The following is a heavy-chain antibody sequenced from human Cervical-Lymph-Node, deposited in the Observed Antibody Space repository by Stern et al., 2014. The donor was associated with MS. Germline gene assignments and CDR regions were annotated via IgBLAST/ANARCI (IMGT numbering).Heavy chain of an antibody. CDR1: GGTFTNFA. CDR2: IMPIFEST. Sequence: VQLVESGAEVKKPGSSVNVSCKASGGTFTNFAISWVRQAPGQGYEWMGGIMPIFESTNYAQKFRHRVTITADKSTNTVYMELSSLKSDDTAIYYCVRGLSGYDYWYFDLWGRGTLVTVSS. CDR3: VRGLSGYDYWYFDL. J-gene: IGHJ2*01. D-gene: IGHD3-3*01. V-gene: IGHV1-69*06.